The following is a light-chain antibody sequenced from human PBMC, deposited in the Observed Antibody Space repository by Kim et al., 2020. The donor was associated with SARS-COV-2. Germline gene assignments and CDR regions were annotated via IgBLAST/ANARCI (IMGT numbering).Light chain of an antibody. V-gene: IGLV4-69*01. Sequence: GASVKLTCPLSRGNSYAIAWHQQQPEKGPRYLMQVNSDGCHSKGDGIPDRFSGSSSGAERYLTISSLQSEDEADYYCQTWGPGLMAIGGGTQLTVL. CDR3: QTWGPGLMA. CDR1: RGNSYA. J-gene: IGLJ2*01. CDR2: VNSDGCH.